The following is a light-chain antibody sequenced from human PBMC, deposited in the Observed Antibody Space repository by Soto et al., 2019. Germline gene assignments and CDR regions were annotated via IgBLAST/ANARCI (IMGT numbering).Light chain of an antibody. CDR2: AAS. V-gene: IGKV1-39*01. J-gene: IGKJ1*01. CDR3: QQSYGTPWT. CDR1: QSLNTF. Sequence: DIQMTQSPSSLSASVGDGVTITCRASQSLNTFLNWYQQKPGKAPKLLIYAASSLQSGVPSRFSASGSGTDFTLTISSLQPEDFATYYCQQSYGTPWTFGQGTKVEIK.